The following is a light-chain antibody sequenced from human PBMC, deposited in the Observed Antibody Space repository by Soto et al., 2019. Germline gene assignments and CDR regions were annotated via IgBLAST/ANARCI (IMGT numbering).Light chain of an antibody. CDR3: QQYNNWPRT. CDR1: QSVSSH. J-gene: IGKJ1*01. CDR2: DAS. V-gene: IGKV3-15*01. Sequence: EIVMTQSPATLSVSPVEGATVSCMASQSVSSHLAWYQHKPGQAPRLLFYDASTRATGIPARFSGSGSGTEFTLTVSSLQSEDFAVYYCQQYNNWPRTFGQGTKVDIK.